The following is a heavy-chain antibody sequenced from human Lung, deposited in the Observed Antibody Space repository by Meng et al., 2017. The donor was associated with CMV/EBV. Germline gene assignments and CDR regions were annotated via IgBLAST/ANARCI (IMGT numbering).Heavy chain of an antibody. J-gene: IGHJ4*02. CDR3: ATRMTTVTTGDY. CDR2: ISSSSSYI. Sequence: GESXKIPSAASGFTFSSYSVNWVRQAPGKGLEWVSTISSSSSYIYYTDSVKGRFTISRDNAKKSLYLQMNSLRAEDTARYYCATRMTTVTTGDYWGQGALVTVSS. CDR1: GFTFSSYS. D-gene: IGHD4-17*01. V-gene: IGHV3-21*01.